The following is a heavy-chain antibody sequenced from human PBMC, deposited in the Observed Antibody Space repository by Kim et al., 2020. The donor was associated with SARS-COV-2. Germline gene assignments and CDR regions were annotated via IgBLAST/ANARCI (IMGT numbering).Heavy chain of an antibody. CDR2: IWYDGSNK. Sequence: GGSLRLSCAASGFTFSSYGMHWVRQAPGKGLEWVAVIWYDGSNKYYADSVKGRFTISRDNSKNTLYLQMNSLRAEDTAVYYCARDHGGPPTLLRYSQRGYGMDVWGQGTTVTISS. D-gene: IGHD3-9*01. CDR3: ARDHGGPPTLLRYSQRGYGMDV. CDR1: GFTFSSYG. V-gene: IGHV3-33*01. J-gene: IGHJ6*02.